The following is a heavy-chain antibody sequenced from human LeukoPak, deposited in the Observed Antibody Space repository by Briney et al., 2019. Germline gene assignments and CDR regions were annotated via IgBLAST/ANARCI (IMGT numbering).Heavy chain of an antibody. J-gene: IGHJ4*02. V-gene: IGHV4-59*01. CDR3: ARASPIAVAGIWAD. CDR1: GGSISSYY. Sequence: PSETLSLTCTVSGGSISSYYWSWIRQPPGKGLEWIGYTYYSGSTNYNPSLKSRVTISVDTSKNQFSLKLSSVTAADTAVYYCARASPIAVAGIWADWGQGTLVTVSS. CDR2: TYYSGST. D-gene: IGHD6-19*01.